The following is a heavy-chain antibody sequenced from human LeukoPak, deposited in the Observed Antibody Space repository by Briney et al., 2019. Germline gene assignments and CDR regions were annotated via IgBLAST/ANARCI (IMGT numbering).Heavy chain of an antibody. CDR2: INHSGST. CDR3: ARKPRINCSGGSCRTRSAFDI. CDR1: GGSFSGYY. Sequence: SETLSLTCAAYGGSFSGYYWSWIRQPPGKGLEWIGEINHSGSTNYNPSLKSRVTISVDTSKNQFSLKLSSVTAADTAVYYCARKPRINCSGGSCRTRSAFDIWGQGTMVTVSS. D-gene: IGHD2-15*01. V-gene: IGHV4-34*01. J-gene: IGHJ3*02.